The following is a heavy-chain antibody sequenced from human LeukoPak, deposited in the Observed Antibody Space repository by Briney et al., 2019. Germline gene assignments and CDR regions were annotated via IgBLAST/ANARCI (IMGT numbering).Heavy chain of an antibody. CDR2: INHSGST. D-gene: IGHD3-10*01. CDR1: GFTFSSYS. Sequence: GSLRLSCAASGFTFSSYSMNWVRQPPGKGLEWIGEINHSGSTNYNPSLKSRVTISVDTSKNQFSLKLSSVTAADTAVYYCARQDYYGSGSYYPHYYYYMDVWGKGTTVTISS. J-gene: IGHJ6*03. V-gene: IGHV4-34*01. CDR3: ARQDYYGSGSYYPHYYYYMDV.